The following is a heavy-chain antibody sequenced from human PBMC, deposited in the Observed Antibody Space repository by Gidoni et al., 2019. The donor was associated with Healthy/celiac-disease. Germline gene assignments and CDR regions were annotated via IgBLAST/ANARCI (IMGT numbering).Heavy chain of an antibody. J-gene: IGHJ4*02. CDR3: AKDGGGTGTTDPFDY. CDR1: GFTFDDYA. V-gene: IGHV3-9*01. CDR2: ISWNSGSI. D-gene: IGHD1-7*01. Sequence: EVQLVESGGGLVQPGRSLRLSCAASGFTFDDYAMHWVRQAPGKGLEWVSGISWNSGSIGYADSVKGRFTISRDNAKNSLYLQMNSLRAEDTALYYCAKDGGGTGTTDPFDYWGQGTLVTVSS.